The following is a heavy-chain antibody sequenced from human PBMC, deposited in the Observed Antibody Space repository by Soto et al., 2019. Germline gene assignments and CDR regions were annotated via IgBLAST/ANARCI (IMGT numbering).Heavy chain of an antibody. D-gene: IGHD3-22*01. J-gene: IGHJ4*02. CDR1: GFTFSSYA. CDR3: AKGGVVVMPRLGYYFDY. CDR2: ISGRGGST. V-gene: IGHV3-23*01. Sequence: EVQLLESGGGLVQPGGSLRLSCAASGFTFSSYAMSWVRQAPGKGLEWVAAISGRGGSTYYADSVKGRFTISRDNSKNTLYQQMNSLRDEDTAVYYCAKGGVVVMPRLGYYFDYWGQGTLVTVSS.